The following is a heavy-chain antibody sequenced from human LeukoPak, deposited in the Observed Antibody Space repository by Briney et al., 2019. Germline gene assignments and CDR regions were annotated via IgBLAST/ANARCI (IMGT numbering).Heavy chain of an antibody. CDR2: INPSGGST. CDR1: GYTFTSYY. Sequence: ASVKVPCKASGYTFTSYYMHWVRQAPGQGLEWMGIINPSGGSTSYAQKFQGRVTMTRDTSTSTVYMELSSLRSEDTAVYYCARDPSPSYCTNGVCSQGNNWFDPWGQGTLVTVSS. J-gene: IGHJ5*02. V-gene: IGHV1-46*01. D-gene: IGHD2-8*01. CDR3: ARDPSPSYCTNGVCSQGNNWFDP.